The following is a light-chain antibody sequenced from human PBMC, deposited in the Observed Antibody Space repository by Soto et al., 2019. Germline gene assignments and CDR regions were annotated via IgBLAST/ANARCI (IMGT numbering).Light chain of an antibody. CDR1: QLGNKY. Sequence: SYELTQPPSVSVSPGQTASITCSGDQLGNKYACWYHQKPGQSPVLVIYENDKRPSGIPERFSGSNSGNTATLTISGTQATDEADYYCQTWDSSTYVVFGGGTKLTVL. V-gene: IGLV3-1*01. CDR2: END. J-gene: IGLJ2*01. CDR3: QTWDSSTYVV.